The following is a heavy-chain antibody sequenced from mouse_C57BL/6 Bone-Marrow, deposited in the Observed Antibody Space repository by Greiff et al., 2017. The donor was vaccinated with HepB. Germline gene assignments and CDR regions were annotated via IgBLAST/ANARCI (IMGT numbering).Heavy chain of an antibody. CDR2: ISNGGGST. CDR3: ARTVPLAMDY. V-gene: IGHV5-12*01. D-gene: IGHD1-1*01. Sequence: EVQLVESGGGLVQPGGSLKLSCAASGFTFSDYYMYWVRQTPEKRLEWVAYISNGGGSTYYPDTVKGRFTISRDNAKNTLYLHMRRLKAEDTAMYYCARTVPLAMDYWGQGTSVTVSS. CDR1: GFTFSDYY. J-gene: IGHJ4*01.